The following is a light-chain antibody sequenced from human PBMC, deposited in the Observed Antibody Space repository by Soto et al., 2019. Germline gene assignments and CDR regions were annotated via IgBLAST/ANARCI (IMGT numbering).Light chain of an antibody. Sequence: EIVLTQSPDTLSLSPGERATLSCRASQSVCSSLAWYPQKPGQAPRLLIYDASNRATGIPARFSGSGSGTDFTLTISSLEPEDFAVYCCQQRSNWPPEVTFGPGTKVDIK. CDR2: DAS. CDR3: QQRSNWPPEVT. CDR1: QSVCSS. V-gene: IGKV3-11*01. J-gene: IGKJ3*01.